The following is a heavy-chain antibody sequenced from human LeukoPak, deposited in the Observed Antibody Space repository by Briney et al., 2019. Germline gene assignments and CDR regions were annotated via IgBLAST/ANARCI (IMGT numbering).Heavy chain of an antibody. J-gene: IGHJ4*02. CDR1: GYSISSGYY. CDR3: ARHTVRNVFIYYFDY. CDR2: MWHSGST. Sequence: SETLSLTCTVSGYSISSGYYWGWIRQPPGKGLEWIGSMWHSGSTYYNPSLKSRVTISVDTSKNQFSLKLSSVTAADTAVYYCARHTVRNVFIYYFDYWGQGTLVTVSS. V-gene: IGHV4-38-2*02. D-gene: IGHD1-1*01.